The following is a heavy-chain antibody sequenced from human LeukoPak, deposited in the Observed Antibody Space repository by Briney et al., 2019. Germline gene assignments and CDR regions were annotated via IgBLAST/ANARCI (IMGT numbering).Heavy chain of an antibody. V-gene: IGHV1-18*01. Sequence: SVKVSCKASGYTSTNFGISWVRQAPGQGLEWMGWISGYNGDTNYAQKLQDRVTMTTDTSTSTAYMELRSLRSDDTAVYYCARSPHEGGIVPAAKDCWGQGTLVTVSS. CDR3: ARSPHEGGIVPAAKDC. CDR1: GYTSTNFG. D-gene: IGHD2-2*01. CDR2: ISGYNGDT. J-gene: IGHJ4*02.